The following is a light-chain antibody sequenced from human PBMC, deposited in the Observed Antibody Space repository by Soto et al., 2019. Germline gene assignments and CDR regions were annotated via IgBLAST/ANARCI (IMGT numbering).Light chain of an antibody. Sequence: EIVMTQSPATLSVSQGERATLSCRASQSVSSNLAWYQQKPGQAPRLLIYGASTRATGIPARFSGSGSGTEFTLTISSLQSEDFAVYYCQQYNNWPRTFGQGTRW. V-gene: IGKV3-15*01. CDR3: QQYNNWPRT. CDR2: GAS. J-gene: IGKJ1*01. CDR1: QSVSSN.